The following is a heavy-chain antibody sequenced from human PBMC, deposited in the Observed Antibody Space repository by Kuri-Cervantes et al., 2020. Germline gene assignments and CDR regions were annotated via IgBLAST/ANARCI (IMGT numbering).Heavy chain of an antibody. CDR2: IGTGGDVT. J-gene: IGHJ5*01. CDR3: AKKAVLTSGNEWFDS. D-gene: IGHD4-23*01. Sequence: GGSLRLSCAASGFTFSSYSITWVRQVQGKGLEWVSIIGTGGDVTFYADSVKGRFTISRDNSKNPLYLQMNSLRVEDTAIYFCAKKAVLTSGNEWFDSWGQGTLVTVSS. CDR1: GFTFSSYS. V-gene: IGHV3-23*01.